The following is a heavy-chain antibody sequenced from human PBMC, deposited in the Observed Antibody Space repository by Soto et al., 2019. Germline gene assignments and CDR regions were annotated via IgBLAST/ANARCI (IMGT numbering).Heavy chain of an antibody. J-gene: IGHJ5*02. Sequence: EGQLVESGGGLVKPGGSLRLSCAASGFAFQTYTMEWLRQPPGKGLEWVSSITISGNYIYYADSVKGRFTISRDNGRNSVYLQRNSLRAEDTAVYYCAKVGVLRTNFRWFDLWGQGTLVTVSS. CDR3: AKVGVLRTNFRWFDL. D-gene: IGHD2-8*01. V-gene: IGHV3-21*01. CDR1: GFAFQTYT. CDR2: ITISGNYI.